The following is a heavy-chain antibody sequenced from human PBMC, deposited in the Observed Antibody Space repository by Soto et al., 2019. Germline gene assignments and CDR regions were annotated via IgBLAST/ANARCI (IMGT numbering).Heavy chain of an antibody. CDR2: ISGSGGST. CDR3: AKPQLAPFEELCY. J-gene: IGHJ4*01. V-gene: IGHV3-23*01. Sequence: EVQLLESGGGLVQPGGSLRLSCAASGFTFSSYAMSWVRQAPGKGLEWVSAISGSGGSTYYADSVKGLFTISRGNSKNTLYLQMNSLRAADTAVYYCAKPQLAPFEELCYWGHGTLVTVSS. D-gene: IGHD3-10*01. CDR1: GFTFSSYA.